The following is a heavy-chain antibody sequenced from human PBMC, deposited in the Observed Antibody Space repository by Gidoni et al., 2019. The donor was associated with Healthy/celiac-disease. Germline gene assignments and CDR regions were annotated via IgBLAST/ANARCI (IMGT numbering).Heavy chain of an antibody. D-gene: IGHD2-15*01. CDR3: AAWGRYCSGGSCYSPHGMDV. J-gene: IGHJ6*02. Sequence: QVQLQESGPGLVKPSQTLSLTCTVSGGSISSGGYYWSWIRQHPGKGLEWMGCIDSSGSTYYNPSLKSRVTISVDTSKNQFSLKLSSVTAADTAVYYCAAWGRYCSGGSCYSPHGMDVWGQGTTVTVSS. CDR1: GGSISSGGYY. CDR2: IDSSGST. V-gene: IGHV4-31*03.